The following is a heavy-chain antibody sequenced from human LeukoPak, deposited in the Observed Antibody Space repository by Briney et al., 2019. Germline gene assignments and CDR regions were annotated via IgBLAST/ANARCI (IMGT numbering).Heavy chain of an antibody. CDR3: AKGGGIDY. D-gene: IGHD1-26*01. CDR1: GFTFNSYG. Sequence: PGGSLRLSCAASGFTFNSYGMHWVRQAPGKGLEWVSLISYDGSNKYYADSVKGRITISRDNSKNTLYLQMNSLRAEDTAVYYCAKGGGIDYWGQGTLVTVS. V-gene: IGHV3-30*18. J-gene: IGHJ4*02. CDR2: ISYDGSNK.